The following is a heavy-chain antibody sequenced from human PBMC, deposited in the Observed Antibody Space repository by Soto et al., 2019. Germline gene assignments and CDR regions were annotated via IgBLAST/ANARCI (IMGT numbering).Heavy chain of an antibody. CDR1: GYIFTGYY. CDR2: INTKTGGT. V-gene: IGHV1-2*02. Sequence: GASVKVSCKASGYIFTGYYIQWVRQAPGQGLEWMGWINTKTGGTKYAQKFQGRVTMTRDTSINTAYMEVSRLRSDDTAVYYCATDKVAFDMWGQGTMLTVSS. D-gene: IGHD3-9*01. CDR3: ATDKVAFDM. J-gene: IGHJ3*02.